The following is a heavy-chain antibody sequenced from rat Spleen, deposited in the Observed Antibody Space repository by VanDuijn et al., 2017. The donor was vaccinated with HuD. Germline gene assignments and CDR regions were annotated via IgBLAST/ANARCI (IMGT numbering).Heavy chain of an antibody. Sequence: EVQLVESGGGLVQPGRSLKLSCAASGFTFSNYGMAWVRQAPKKGLEWVATISYDGSSTYYRDSVKGRFTISRDNAKNTQYLQMDSLRSEDTATYYCTRGYVMDAWGQGASVTVSS. CDR2: ISYDGSST. CDR3: TRGYVMDA. V-gene: IGHV5-29*01. J-gene: IGHJ4*01. CDR1: GFTFSNYG.